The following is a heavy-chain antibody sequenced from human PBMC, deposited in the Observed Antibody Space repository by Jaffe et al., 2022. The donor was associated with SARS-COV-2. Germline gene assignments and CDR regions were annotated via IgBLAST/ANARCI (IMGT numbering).Heavy chain of an antibody. CDR3: AHNGQYISGRGFDS. D-gene: IGHD5-18*01. CDR2: IHWDDDK. V-gene: IGHV2-5*02. Sequence: QITLKESGPTLVKPTQTLTLTCAFSGFSLSTSGVGVGWIRQPPGKALEWLALIHWDDDKYYSPSLKTRLTISKDTSKNQVVLTMTNMAPVDTGTYYCAHNGQYISGRGFDSWGQGTLVIVSS. J-gene: IGHJ4*02. CDR1: GFSLSTSGVG.